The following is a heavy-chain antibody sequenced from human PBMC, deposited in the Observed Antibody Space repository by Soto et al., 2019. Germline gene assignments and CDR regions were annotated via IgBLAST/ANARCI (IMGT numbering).Heavy chain of an antibody. V-gene: IGHV4-31*03. J-gene: IGHJ5*02. Sequence: TXSLTVIFSCVSIISGGYYCSWIRQHPGKGLEWIGYIYYSGSTYYNPSIKSRVTISVDTSKNQFSLKLSSVTAADTDVYYCARKYGDYDLNWFDPCGQGTLVTVYS. CDR3: ARKYGDYDLNWFDP. CDR2: IYYSGST. CDR1: CVSIISGGYY. D-gene: IGHD4-17*01.